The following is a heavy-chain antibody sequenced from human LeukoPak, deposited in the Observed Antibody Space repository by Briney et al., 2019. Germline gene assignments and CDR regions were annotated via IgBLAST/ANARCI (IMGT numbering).Heavy chain of an antibody. Sequence: SVKVSCKASGGTFISYAISWVRQAPGQGLEWMGGIIPIFGTANYAQKFQGRVTITTDESTSTAYMELSSLRSEDTDVYYCARGQDIVVVPAAAYNYWFDPWGQGTLVTVSS. J-gene: IGHJ5*02. CDR2: IIPIFGTA. CDR1: GGTFISYA. CDR3: ARGQDIVVVPAAAYNYWFDP. V-gene: IGHV1-69*05. D-gene: IGHD2-2*01.